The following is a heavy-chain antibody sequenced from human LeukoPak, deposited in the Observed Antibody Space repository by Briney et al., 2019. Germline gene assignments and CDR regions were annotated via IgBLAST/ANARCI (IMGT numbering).Heavy chain of an antibody. D-gene: IGHD3-16*01. CDR1: GGSISRYY. CDR3: ARSAYTDYSVLWFDP. Sequence: SETLSLTRAVSGGSISRYYWSWIRQPPGKGLEWIGYIYYTGSTDYNPSLKSRVTISVDTSKNQFSLKLSSVTAADTAVYYCARSAYTDYSVLWFDPWGQGTLVTVSS. CDR2: IYYTGST. J-gene: IGHJ5*02. V-gene: IGHV4-59*01.